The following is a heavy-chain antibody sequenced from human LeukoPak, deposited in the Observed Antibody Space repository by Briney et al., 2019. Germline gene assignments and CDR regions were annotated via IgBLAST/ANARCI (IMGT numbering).Heavy chain of an antibody. V-gene: IGHV4-34*01. CDR1: GGSFSGYY. CDR3: ARGHQQWLVLWGFDY. CDR2: INHSGST. Sequence: SETLSLTCAVYGGSFSGYYWSWIRQPPGKGLEWIGEINHSGSTNYNPSLKSRVTISVDTSKNQFSLKLSSVTAADTAVYYCARGHQQWLVLWGFDYWGQGTLVTVSS. D-gene: IGHD6-19*01. J-gene: IGHJ4*02.